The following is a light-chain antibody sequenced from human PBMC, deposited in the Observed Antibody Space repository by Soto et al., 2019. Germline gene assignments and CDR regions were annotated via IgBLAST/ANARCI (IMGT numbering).Light chain of an antibody. J-gene: IGKJ2*01. V-gene: IGKV4-1*01. CDR3: QQYLTTPFT. Sequence: DIVMTQSPDSLAVSLGERATIHCRSSQSVLYRSNGRNYLAWYQQKPGQAPELLFYWASTRESGVPDRFSGGGSGTDFTLTISILQAEDVALYFCQQYLTTPFTFGQGTRLEIK. CDR1: QSVLYRSNGRNY. CDR2: WAS.